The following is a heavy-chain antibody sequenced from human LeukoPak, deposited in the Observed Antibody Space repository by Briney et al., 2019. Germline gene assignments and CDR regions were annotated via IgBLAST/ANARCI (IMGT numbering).Heavy chain of an antibody. V-gene: IGHV1-69*06. Sequence: APVKVSCKASGGTFSSYAISWVRQAPGQGLEWMGGIIPIFGTANYAQKFQGRVTITADKSTSTAYMELSSLRSEDTAVYYCARSDGEDYYYYYMDVWGKGTTVTVSS. D-gene: IGHD5-24*01. CDR2: IIPIFGTA. CDR3: ARSDGEDYYYYYMDV. CDR1: GGTFSSYA. J-gene: IGHJ6*03.